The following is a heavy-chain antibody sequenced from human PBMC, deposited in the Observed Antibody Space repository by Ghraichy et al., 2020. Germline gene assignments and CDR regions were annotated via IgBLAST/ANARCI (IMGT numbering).Heavy chain of an antibody. V-gene: IGHV3-49*04. Sequence: GGSLRLSCTASGFTFGDYAMSWVRQAPGKGLEWVGFIRSKAYGGTTEYAASVKGRFTISRDDSKSIAYLQMNSLKTEDTAVYYCTREPLVVTAILNDYWGQGTLVTVSS. CDR2: IRSKAYGGTT. CDR1: GFTFGDYA. CDR3: TREPLVVTAILNDY. D-gene: IGHD2-21*02. J-gene: IGHJ4*02.